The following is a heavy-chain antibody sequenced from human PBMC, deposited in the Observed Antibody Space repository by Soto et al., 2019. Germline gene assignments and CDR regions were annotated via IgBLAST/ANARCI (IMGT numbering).Heavy chain of an antibody. CDR1: GFTLSGFD. CDR2: IKTKVESYAT. D-gene: IGHD2-15*01. CDR3: TRRYCSGGGCYSDFDF. J-gene: IGHJ4*02. Sequence: PGGSLRLSCAAPGFTLSGFDIHWVRQASGEGLEWVGRIKTKVESYATELAASVKGRFTISRDDPKNTAYLQMSSLKAEDTAVYYCTRRYCSGGGCYSDFDFWGQGTLVTVSS. V-gene: IGHV3-73*01.